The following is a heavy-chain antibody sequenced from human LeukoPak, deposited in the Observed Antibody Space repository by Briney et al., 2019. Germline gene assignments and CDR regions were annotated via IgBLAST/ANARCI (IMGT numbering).Heavy chain of an antibody. CDR2: IYAGDSDT. Sequence: GESLKISCKGSGYKFASYWIGWVRQTSGKGLEWMGIIYAGDSDTRYSPSFEGQVTISVDKSISTVYLQWSSLKASDTAMYYCARDHSEDAFDIWGQGTMVTVSS. D-gene: IGHD5-18*01. CDR1: GYKFASYW. CDR3: ARDHSEDAFDI. V-gene: IGHV5-51*01. J-gene: IGHJ3*02.